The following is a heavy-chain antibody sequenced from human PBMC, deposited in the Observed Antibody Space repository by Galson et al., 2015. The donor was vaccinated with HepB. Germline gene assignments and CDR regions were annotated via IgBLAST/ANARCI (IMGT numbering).Heavy chain of an antibody. CDR2: IYWNDDK. D-gene: IGHD3-22*01. CDR1: GFSLSTSGVG. V-gene: IGHV2-5*01. CDR3: AHRPSVYYDSSGYGAFDY. Sequence: PALVKPTQTLTLTCTFSGFSLSTSGVGVGWIRPPPGKALEWLALIYWNDDKRYSPSLKSRLTITKDTSKNQVVLTMTNMDPVDTATYYCAHRPSVYYDSSGYGAFDYWGQGTLVTVSS. J-gene: IGHJ4*02.